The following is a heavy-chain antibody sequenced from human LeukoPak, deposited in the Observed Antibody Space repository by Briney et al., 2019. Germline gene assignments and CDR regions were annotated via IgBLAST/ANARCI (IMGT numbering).Heavy chain of an antibody. D-gene: IGHD4-23*01. Sequence: GGSLRLSCAASGFTFSSYWMDWVRHAPGKGLVWVSRIASDGSSTTYADSVKGRFSISRDNAKNTLYLQMNSLRVEDTAVYYCARGRPHGNDYWGQGTLVTVSS. J-gene: IGHJ4*02. CDR2: IASDGSST. CDR3: ARGRPHGNDY. CDR1: GFTFSSYW. V-gene: IGHV3-74*01.